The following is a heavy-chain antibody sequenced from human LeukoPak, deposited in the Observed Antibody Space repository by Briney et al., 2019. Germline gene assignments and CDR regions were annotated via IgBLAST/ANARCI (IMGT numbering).Heavy chain of an antibody. CDR2: INWNGGST. V-gene: IGHV3-20*04. J-gene: IGHJ4*02. CDR1: GFTFDDYG. D-gene: IGHD3-22*01. CDR3: ARGKYYYDSSGYPIFDY. Sequence: PGGSLRLSCAASGFTFDDYGMSWVRQAPGKGLEWVSGINWNGGSTGYADSVKGRFTISRDNAKNSLYLQMNSLRAEDTALYYCARGKYYYDSSGYPIFDYWGQGTLVTVSS.